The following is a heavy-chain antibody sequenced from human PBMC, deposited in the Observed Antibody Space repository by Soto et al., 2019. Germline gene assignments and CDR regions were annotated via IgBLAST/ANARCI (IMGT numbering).Heavy chain of an antibody. D-gene: IGHD3-10*01. CDR2: INPNSDGT. CDR3: ARDGPGAAHFDY. J-gene: IGHJ4*02. Sequence: ASVKVSCKASGYIFTGHYMHWVRQAPGQGLEWMGWINPNSDGTNYAPKFQGRVTVTRDTSINTDYMDLSGLRSDDTAIYYCARDGPGAAHFDYWGQGTLVTVS. V-gene: IGHV1-2*02. CDR1: GYIFTGHY.